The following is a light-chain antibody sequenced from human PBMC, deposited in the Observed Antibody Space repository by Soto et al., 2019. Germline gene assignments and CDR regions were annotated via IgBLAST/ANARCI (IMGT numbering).Light chain of an antibody. CDR1: QSVSSN. Sequence: EIVMTQSPATLSVSPGERATLSCRASQSVSSNLASYQQQPGQAATRLIYGASTRATCIPPRFSGSGSGTAFTPAISSLLTEDFAVYYCNQHNNWPPITFGGGTKVEIK. CDR2: GAS. V-gene: IGKV3-15*01. J-gene: IGKJ4*01. CDR3: NQHNNWPPIT.